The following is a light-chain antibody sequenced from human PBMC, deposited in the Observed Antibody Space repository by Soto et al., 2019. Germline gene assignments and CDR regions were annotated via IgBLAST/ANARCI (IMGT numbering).Light chain of an antibody. CDR2: AAS. V-gene: IGKV1-5*01. Sequence: DIQMTQSPSTLSASVGDRVTITCRASQSISSWLAWYQQKPGKAPELLIYAASTLQSGVPSRFSGSGSWTDFTITTCWLQAEDCATYFYQAYYTFPRTFGQGTKVDIK. J-gene: IGKJ1*01. CDR1: QSISSW. CDR3: QAYYTFPRT.